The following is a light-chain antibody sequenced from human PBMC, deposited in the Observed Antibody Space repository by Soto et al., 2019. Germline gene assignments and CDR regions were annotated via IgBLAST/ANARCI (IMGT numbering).Light chain of an antibody. V-gene: IGKV3-11*01. J-gene: IGKJ1*01. Sequence: EIVLTQSPATLSLSPGERATLSCRASQSVSSYLAWYQRKPGQAPRLLIYDASNRATGIPARFSGSGSGTDFTLTISSLEPEDFAVYYCQQRSNWAFGQGTKVEIK. CDR1: QSVSSY. CDR2: DAS. CDR3: QQRSNWA.